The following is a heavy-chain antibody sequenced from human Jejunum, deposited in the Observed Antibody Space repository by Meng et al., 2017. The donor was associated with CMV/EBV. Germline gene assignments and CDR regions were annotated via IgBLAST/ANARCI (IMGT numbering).Heavy chain of an antibody. Sequence: QAQPEEAGPGLVKSSPTLSLTCAVSDGSISSGHYYWSWIRQPAGKGLEWIGRLYTSGSTTYNPSLKSRVTFSVDTSKNQFSLKLNSVTAADTAVYYCARDARGIAAAGVYWGQGTLVTVSS. CDR1: DGSISSGHYY. V-gene: IGHV4-61*02. CDR3: ARDARGIAAAGVY. CDR2: LYTSGST. J-gene: IGHJ4*02. D-gene: IGHD6-13*01.